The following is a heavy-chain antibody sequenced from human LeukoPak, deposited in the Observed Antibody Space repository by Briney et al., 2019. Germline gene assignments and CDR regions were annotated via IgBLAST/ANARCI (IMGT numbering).Heavy chain of an antibody. CDR3: WYYDSSGYKDLDY. CDR2: ISYDGSNK. Sequence: GGSLRLSCAASGFTFSSYGMHWVRQAPGKGLEWVAVISYDGSNKYYADSVKGRFTISRDNSKNTLYLQMNSLRAEDTAVYYCWYYDSSGYKDLDYWGQGTLVTVSS. V-gene: IGHV3-30*03. D-gene: IGHD3-22*01. J-gene: IGHJ4*02. CDR1: GFTFSSYG.